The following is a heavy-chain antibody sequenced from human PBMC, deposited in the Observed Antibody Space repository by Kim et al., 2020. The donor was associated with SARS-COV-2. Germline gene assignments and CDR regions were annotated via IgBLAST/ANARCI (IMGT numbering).Heavy chain of an antibody. CDR1: GFSFSDSA. Sequence: GGSLRLSCAASGFSFSDSAMHWVRQASGKGLEWVCRIRSNANSYATTYAASGKGRFTISSADSKHAAYLQMNSLKTEDTDVYYCTRFPGTTVSLWDAYD. J-gene: IGHJ3*02. CDR2: IRSNANSYAT. D-gene: IGHD1-1*01. CDR3: TRFPGTTVSLWDAYD. V-gene: IGHV3-73*01.